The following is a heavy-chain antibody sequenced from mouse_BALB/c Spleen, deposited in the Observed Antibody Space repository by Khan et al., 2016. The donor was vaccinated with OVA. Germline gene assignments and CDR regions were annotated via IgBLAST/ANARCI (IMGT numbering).Heavy chain of an antibody. Sequence: QIQLVQSGPELKKPGETVKISCKASGYTFTNYGINWVKQAPGKGLKWMGWINTYTGEPTYADDFKGRFAFSLETSASTAYLQINNLKNEDTATYFCARVGNYRYFDVWGAGTTVTVSS. V-gene: IGHV9-3-1*01. D-gene: IGHD2-1*01. J-gene: IGHJ1*01. CDR1: GYTFTNYG. CDR2: INTYTGEP. CDR3: ARVGNYRYFDV.